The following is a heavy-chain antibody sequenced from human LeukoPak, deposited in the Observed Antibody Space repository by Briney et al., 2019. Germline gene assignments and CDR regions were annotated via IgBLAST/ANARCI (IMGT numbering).Heavy chain of an antibody. CDR3: AKDGSGSYYYYYYMDV. CDR2: ISGSGGST. D-gene: IGHD1-26*01. J-gene: IGHJ6*03. Sequence: GGSLRLSCAASGFTVSSNYMSWVRQAPGKGLEWVSAISGSGGSTYYADSVKGRFTISRDNSKNTLYLQMNSLRAEDTAVYYCAKDGSGSYYYYYYMDVWGKGTTVTVSS. CDR1: GFTVSSNY. V-gene: IGHV3-23*01.